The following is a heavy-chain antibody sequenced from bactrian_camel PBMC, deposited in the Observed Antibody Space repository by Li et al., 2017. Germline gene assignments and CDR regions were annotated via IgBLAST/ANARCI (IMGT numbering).Heavy chain of an antibody. CDR3: VTDQGARSVFDFAY. D-gene: IGHD3*01. CDR1: GFTFSDYW. J-gene: IGHJ6*01. CDR2: VNRAGSTT. Sequence: QLVESGGGLVQPGGSLRLSCAASGFTFSDYWLYWVRQAPGKGLEWVSTVNRAGSTTYYGDSVKDRFICSRDNAKNTVYLQMNSLKPEDTAVYYCVTDQGARSVFDFAYWGQGTQVTVS. V-gene: IGHV3S25*01.